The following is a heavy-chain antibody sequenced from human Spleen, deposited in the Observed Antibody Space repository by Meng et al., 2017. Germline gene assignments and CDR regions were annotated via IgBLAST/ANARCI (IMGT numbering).Heavy chain of an antibody. Sequence: GGSLRLSCAASGFSVSHNYMSWVRQAPGKGLEWVSVIYSGGTTYYADSVKGRFTISRDNSKNTLYLQMNSLRAEDTAAYYCAKDVAGSDSYGFDYWGQGTLVTVSS. J-gene: IGHJ4*02. V-gene: IGHV3-53*05. CDR2: IYSGGTT. CDR3: AKDVAGSDSYGFDY. D-gene: IGHD5-18*01. CDR1: GFSVSHNY.